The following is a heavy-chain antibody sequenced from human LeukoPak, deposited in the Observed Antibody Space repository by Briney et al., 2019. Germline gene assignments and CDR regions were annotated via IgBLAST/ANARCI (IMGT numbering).Heavy chain of an antibody. CDR2: IYHSGRT. Sequence: SETLSLTCTVSGYSISIGYYWGWIRQPPGKGLEWIGSIYHSGRTYYNPSLKTRVTISLDTSKNQFSLNLSSVTAADTAVYYCARAPTQWGFDYWGQGTLVTVSS. CDR3: ARAPTQWGFDY. D-gene: IGHD3-16*01. J-gene: IGHJ4*02. V-gene: IGHV4-38-2*02. CDR1: GYSISIGYY.